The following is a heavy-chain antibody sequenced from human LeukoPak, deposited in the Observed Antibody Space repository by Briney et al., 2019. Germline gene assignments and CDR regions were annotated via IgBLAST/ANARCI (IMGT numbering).Heavy chain of an antibody. CDR3: ARVNSSCSSTSCYYWYFDL. V-gene: IGHV1-3*01. Sequence: GASVKVSCKASGYTFTSYAMHWVRQAPGHRLEWMGWINAGNGNTKYSQKFQGRVTITRDTSASTAYMELSSLRSEDTAVYYCARVNSSCSSTSCYYWYFDLWGRGTLVTVSS. CDR2: INAGNGNT. D-gene: IGHD2-2*01. J-gene: IGHJ2*01. CDR1: GYTFTSYA.